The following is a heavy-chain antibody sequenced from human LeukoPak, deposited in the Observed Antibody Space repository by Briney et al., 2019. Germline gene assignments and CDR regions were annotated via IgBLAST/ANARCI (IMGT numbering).Heavy chain of an antibody. CDR3: AKDEFGTFDF. V-gene: IGHV3-30*04. J-gene: IGHJ4*02. CDR1: GFTFSNSP. D-gene: IGHD3-10*01. Sequence: GGSLRLSCAASGFTFSNSPMHWVRQAPGKGLEWVDYADSVKGRFTISKDNSKNTLYLQMNSLRAEDTAVYYCAKDEFGTFDFLGQGTLVTVSS.